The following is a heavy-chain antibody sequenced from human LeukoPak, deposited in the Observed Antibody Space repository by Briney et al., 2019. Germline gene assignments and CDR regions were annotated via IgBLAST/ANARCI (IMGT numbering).Heavy chain of an antibody. J-gene: IGHJ6*02. CDR2: MNPNSGNT. CDR3: ARGRYFDWNNPYYYYGMDI. D-gene: IGHD3-9*01. Sequence: ASVKVSCKASGYTFTSYDINWVRQATGQGLEWMGWMNPNSGNTGYAQKFQGRVTMTRNTSISTAYMELSGLRSEDTAVYYCARGRYFDWNNPYYYYGMDIWGQGTTVTVSS. V-gene: IGHV1-8*01. CDR1: GYTFTSYD.